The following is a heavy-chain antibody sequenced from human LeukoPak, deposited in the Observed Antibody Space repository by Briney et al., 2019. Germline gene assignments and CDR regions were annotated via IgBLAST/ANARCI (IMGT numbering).Heavy chain of an antibody. J-gene: IGHJ4*02. CDR3: ARLRRVRSHPYYDSSGYIDY. CDR2: INPNSGGT. D-gene: IGHD3-22*01. CDR1: GYTFTGYY. Sequence: ASVKVSCKASGYTFTGYYMHWVRQAPGQGLEWMGRINPNSGGTNYAQKFQGRVTMTRDTSISTAYMELSRLRSDDTAVYYCARLRRVRSHPYYDSSGYIDYWGQGTLVTVYS. V-gene: IGHV1-2*06.